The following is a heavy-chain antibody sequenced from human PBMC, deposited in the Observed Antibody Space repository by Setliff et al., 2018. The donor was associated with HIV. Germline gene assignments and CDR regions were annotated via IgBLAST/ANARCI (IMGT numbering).Heavy chain of an antibody. CDR3: ARAVQGGFYDSSGYL. Sequence: SETLSLTCTVSGDSISSHYWSWIRQPPGKGLEWIGSIYYSGSTNYNPSLKSRVTISVDTSKNQFSLKLSSVTAADTAMYYCARAVQGGFYDSSGYLWGQGTLVTVSS. CDR1: GDSISSHY. D-gene: IGHD3-22*01. J-gene: IGHJ4*02. V-gene: IGHV4-59*11. CDR2: IYYSGST.